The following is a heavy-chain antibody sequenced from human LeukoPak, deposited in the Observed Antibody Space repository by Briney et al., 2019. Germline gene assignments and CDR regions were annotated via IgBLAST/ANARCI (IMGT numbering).Heavy chain of an antibody. CDR2: ISGSGGST. D-gene: IGHD6-19*01. Sequence: GESLKISCAASGFTFSSYAMSWVRQAPGKGLEWVSAISGSGGSTYYADSVKGRFTISRDNSKNTLYLQMNSLRAEDTAVYYCARRTAVASADRAFDIWGQGTMVTVSS. CDR3: ARRTAVASADRAFDI. J-gene: IGHJ3*02. CDR1: GFTFSSYA. V-gene: IGHV3-23*01.